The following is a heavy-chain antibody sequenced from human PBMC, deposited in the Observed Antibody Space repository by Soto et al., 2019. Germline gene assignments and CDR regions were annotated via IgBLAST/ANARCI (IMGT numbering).Heavy chain of an antibody. CDR3: ARDGFCSGGTCRIGNWFDP. CDR2: VNHRGST. CDR1: GGSFSGYY. V-gene: IGHV4-34*01. J-gene: IGHJ5*02. Sequence: PSETLSLTCAVYGGSFSGYYWTWIRLSPGKGLEWIGNVNHRGSTNYNVSLQSRVTISVDTSQNQFSLKLDSVTAADTAVYYCARDGFCSGGTCRIGNWFDPWGQGTLVTVSS. D-gene: IGHD2-15*01.